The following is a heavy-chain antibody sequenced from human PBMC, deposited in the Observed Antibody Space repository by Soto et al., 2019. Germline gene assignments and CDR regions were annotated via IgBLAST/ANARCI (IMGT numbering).Heavy chain of an antibody. CDR3: ARESITMTTPSMDV. J-gene: IGHJ6*02. Sequence: ASVTVACKTSRSTYTSYYMHWLRQTPGKGLEWMGIINPSGGSTRYAQKFQGRVTRTRDTSTSTVYMELSSLRSEDTAVYYCARESITMTTPSMDVRGQRPTVAVAS. D-gene: IGHD3-22*01. CDR2: INPSGGST. V-gene: IGHV1-46*01. CDR1: RSTYTSYY.